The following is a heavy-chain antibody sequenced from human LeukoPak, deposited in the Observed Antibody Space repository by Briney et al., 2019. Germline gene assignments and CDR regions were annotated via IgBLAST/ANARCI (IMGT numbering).Heavy chain of an antibody. D-gene: IGHD5-12*01. CDR3: ARGTGRVATAIQLPFDY. J-gene: IGHJ4*02. CDR2: ISAYNGNT. Sequence: GASVKVSCTASGYTFTSYGISWVRQAPGQGLEWMGWISAYNGNTNYAQKLQGRVTMTTDTSTSTAYMELSSLRSEDTAVYYCARGTGRVATAIQLPFDYWGQGTLVTVSS. V-gene: IGHV1-18*01. CDR1: GYTFTSYG.